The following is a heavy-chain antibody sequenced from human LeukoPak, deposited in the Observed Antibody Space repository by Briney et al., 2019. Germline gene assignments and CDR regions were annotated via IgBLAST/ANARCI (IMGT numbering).Heavy chain of an antibody. J-gene: IGHJ4*02. CDR3: ATGQPRITMIVVVPGGYYFDY. CDR1: GYTLTELS. D-gene: IGHD3-22*01. V-gene: IGHV1-24*01. Sequence: ASVKVSCKVSGYTLTELSMHWVRQAPGKGLEWMGGFDPEDGETIYAQKFQGRVTMTEDTSTDTAYVELSSLRSEDTAVYYCATGQPRITMIVVVPGGYYFDYWGQETLVTVSS. CDR2: FDPEDGET.